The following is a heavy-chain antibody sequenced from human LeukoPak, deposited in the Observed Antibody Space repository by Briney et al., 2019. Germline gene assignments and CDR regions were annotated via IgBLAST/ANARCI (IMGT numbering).Heavy chain of an antibody. J-gene: IGHJ4*02. V-gene: IGHV4-30-4*08. D-gene: IGHD2-2*01. CDR3: AGFEVPAAPVDY. Sequence: SQTLSLTCTVSGGSISSGDYYWSWIRQPPGKSLEWIGYIYYSGSTYYNPSLKSRVTISVDTSKNQFSLKLSSVTAADTAVYYCAGFEVPAAPVDYWGQGTLVTVSS. CDR1: GGSISSGDYY. CDR2: IYYSGST.